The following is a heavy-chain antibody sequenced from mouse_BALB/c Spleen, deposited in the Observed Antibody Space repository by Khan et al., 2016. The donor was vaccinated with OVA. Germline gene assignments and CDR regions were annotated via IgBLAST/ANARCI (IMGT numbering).Heavy chain of an antibody. D-gene: IGHD1-1*01. CDR2: INTGGAYT. CDR1: GFTFSTYG. J-gene: IGHJ3*01. CDR3: ARLAYYYNSEGFAY. V-gene: IGHV5-6*01. Sequence: EVELVESGGDFVRPGGSLKLSCAASGFTFSTYGMSWVRQTPDKRLEWVATINTGGAYTYYPATVKGRFTISRDNAKNTLYLQLSSLKSDDTAIYYCARLAYYYNSEGFAYWGRGTLVTVSA.